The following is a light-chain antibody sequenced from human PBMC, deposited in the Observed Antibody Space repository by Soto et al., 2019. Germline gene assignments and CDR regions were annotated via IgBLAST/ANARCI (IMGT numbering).Light chain of an antibody. J-gene: IGKJ2*01. Sequence: EVVMTQSPLSLPVTLGQSASISCTSSQSIVYADGNTYLNWLQQRPGHSPRRLINKVFNRDSGVPDRFSGSVSGSEFTLTISRVEAEDIGVYYCMQTAHWPYTFGRGTKVDI. CDR2: KVF. V-gene: IGKV2-30*01. CDR1: QSIVYADGNTY. CDR3: MQTAHWPYT.